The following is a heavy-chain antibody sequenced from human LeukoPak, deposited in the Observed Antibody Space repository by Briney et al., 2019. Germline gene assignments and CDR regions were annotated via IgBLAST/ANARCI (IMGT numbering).Heavy chain of an antibody. CDR2: IYYSGST. CDR1: GGSISSSSYY. V-gene: IGHV4-39*07. J-gene: IGHJ4*02. CDR3: AREDHNRVRRPNYFDY. Sequence: PSETLSLTCTVSGGSISSSSYYWGWIRQPPGKGLEWIGSIYYSGSTYYNPSLKSRVTISVDTSKNQFSLKLSSVTVADTAVYYCAREDHNRVRRPNYFDYWGQGTLVTASS. D-gene: IGHD1-14*01.